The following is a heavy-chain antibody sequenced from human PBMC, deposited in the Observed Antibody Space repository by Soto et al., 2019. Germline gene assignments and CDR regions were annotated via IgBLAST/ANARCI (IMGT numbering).Heavy chain of an antibody. CDR3: ESPDERGYSSNHHYYRALDF. D-gene: IGHD2-21*01. CDR1: GGIFRSYA. CDR2: VVPIFGIT. Sequence: QVQLVQSGAEVKKPGSSVKVSCKASGGIFRSYAISWVRQAPGQGLEWMGGVVPIFGITNYAQNFQDRITFTADGATATAFMDLNSQTPDDTAVYYCESPDERGYSSNHHYYRALDFWGPGTTVTVTS. V-gene: IGHV1-69*01. J-gene: IGHJ6*02.